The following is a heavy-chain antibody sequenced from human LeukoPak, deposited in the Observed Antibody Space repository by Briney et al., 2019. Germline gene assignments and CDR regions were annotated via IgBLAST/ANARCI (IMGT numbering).Heavy chain of an antibody. CDR2: TNPNSGGT. D-gene: IGHD1-26*01. CDR3: ARDPSGSYLPYYYYMDV. J-gene: IGHJ6*03. V-gene: IGHV1-2*02. Sequence: ASVKVSCKASGYTFTGYYMHWVRQASGQGLEWMGWTNPNSGGTNYAQKFQGRVTMTRDTSISTAYMELSGLRSDDTAVYYCARDPSGSYLPYYYYMDVWGKGTTVTISS. CDR1: GYTFTGYY.